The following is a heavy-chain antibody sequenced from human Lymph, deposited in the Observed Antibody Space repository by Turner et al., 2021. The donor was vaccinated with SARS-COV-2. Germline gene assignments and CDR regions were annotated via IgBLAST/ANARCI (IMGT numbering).Heavy chain of an antibody. D-gene: IGHD2-15*01. J-gene: IGHJ4*02. CDR3: ARVGPGGFDY. CDR2: INPSGDST. Sequence: QVQLVQSGAEVKKPGASVKVSCKASGYTFTSYDMHWVRQAPGQGLEWMGIINPSGDSTSYAQKFQCRVTMTRDTSTSTVYMELSSLRSEDTAVYYCARVGPGGFDYWGQGTPVTVSS. CDR1: GYTFTSYD. V-gene: IGHV1-46*01.